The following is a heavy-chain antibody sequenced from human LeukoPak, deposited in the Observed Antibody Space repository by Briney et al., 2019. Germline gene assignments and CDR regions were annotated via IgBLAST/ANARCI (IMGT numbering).Heavy chain of an antibody. CDR3: ARGGIAMADPDY. CDR1: GFTFSSYG. V-gene: IGHV3-48*04. Sequence: GGTLRLSCAASGFTFSSYGMSWIRQAPGKGLECVSYISSSGSSIYYADSVKGRFTISRDNAKNSLYLQMNSLRGEDTAVYYCARGGIAMADPDYWGQGTLVTVSS. CDR2: ISSSGSSI. D-gene: IGHD6-19*01. J-gene: IGHJ4*02.